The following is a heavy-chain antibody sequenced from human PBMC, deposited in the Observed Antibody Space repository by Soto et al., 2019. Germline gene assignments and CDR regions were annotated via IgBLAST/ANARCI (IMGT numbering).Heavy chain of an antibody. D-gene: IGHD6-13*01. CDR1: GYNFASNH. CDR2: IHPTDGST. CDR3: VRDRFGSWTFDY. J-gene: IGHJ4*02. V-gene: IGHV1-46*01. Sequence: QVQLVQSGAEVKEPGASVKGSCKASGYNFASNHMHWVRQIPGQGLEWMGIIHPTDGSTSYAQRFRGRITLTRDAATNTDYMELRGLTSEDTAVYYCVRDRFGSWTFDYWGQGTLLTVSS.